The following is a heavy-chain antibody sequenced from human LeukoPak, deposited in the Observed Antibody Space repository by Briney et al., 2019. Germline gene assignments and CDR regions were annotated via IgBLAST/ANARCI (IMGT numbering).Heavy chain of an antibody. V-gene: IGHV1-2*02. J-gene: IGHJ4*02. CDR3: ARDRIRSIAVAGTGLIDY. CDR1: GCTFTGYY. D-gene: IGHD6-19*01. CDR2: INPNSGGT. Sequence: ASVKVSCKASGCTFTGYYMHWVRQAPGQGLEWMGWINPNSGGTNYAQKFQGRVTMTRDTSTSTAYMELSRLRSDDTAVYYCARDRIRSIAVAGTGLIDYWGQGTLVTVSS.